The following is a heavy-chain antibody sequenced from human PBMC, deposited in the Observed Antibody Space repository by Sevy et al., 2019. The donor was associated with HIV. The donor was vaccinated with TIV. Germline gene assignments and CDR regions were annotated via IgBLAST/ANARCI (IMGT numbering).Heavy chain of an antibody. Sequence: ASVKVSCKASGYTFTSYAMHWVRQAPGQRLEWMGWINAGNGNTKYSQKFQGRVTITRDTSASTAYMELSSLRSEDTAVYYCARDLSPISSWYLSYFDYWGQGTLVTVSS. V-gene: IGHV1-3*01. J-gene: IGHJ4*02. CDR2: INAGNGNT. CDR3: ARDLSPISSWYLSYFDY. D-gene: IGHD6-13*01. CDR1: GYTFTSYA.